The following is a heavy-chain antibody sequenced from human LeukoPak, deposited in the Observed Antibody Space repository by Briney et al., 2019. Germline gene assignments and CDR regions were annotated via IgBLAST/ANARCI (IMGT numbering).Heavy chain of an antibody. CDR1: GFTFSSYA. Sequence: PGNSLRLSGAASGFTFSSYAMHWVRQAPGKGLEWVAVISYDGSNKYYADSVKGRFTISRDNSKNTLYLQIDSLRGEDTAVYYCAKTPAAGIFFFDSWGQGTLVTVSS. D-gene: IGHD6-13*01. CDR3: AKTPAAGIFFFDS. CDR2: ISYDGSNK. V-gene: IGHV3-30*18. J-gene: IGHJ4*02.